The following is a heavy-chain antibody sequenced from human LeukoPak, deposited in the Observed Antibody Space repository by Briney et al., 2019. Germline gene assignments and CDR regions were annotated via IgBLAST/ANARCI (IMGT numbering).Heavy chain of an antibody. CDR1: GCSLSCYG. D-gene: IGHD1-14*01. Sequence: GGSLRLSCAASGCSLSCYGMHWVRQAPGKGLEWVASIRYDGSNKYYADSVKGRFTISRDNSKNTLYLQMNSLRAEDTAVYYCAKDTTPPKAGFDPWGQGTLVTVSS. CDR3: AKDTTPPKAGFDP. J-gene: IGHJ5*02. V-gene: IGHV3-30*02. CDR2: IRYDGSNK.